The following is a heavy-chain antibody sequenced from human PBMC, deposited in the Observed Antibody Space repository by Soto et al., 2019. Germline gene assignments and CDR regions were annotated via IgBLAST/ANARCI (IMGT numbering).Heavy chain of an antibody. CDR3: AKTSPPPPGDRPSSLTHPSGWPSWYYYDSSGYNYFDY. J-gene: IGHJ4*02. D-gene: IGHD3-22*01. CDR2: ISGSGGST. CDR1: GFTFSSYA. V-gene: IGHV3-23*01. Sequence: EVQLLESGGGLVQPGGSLRLSCAASGFTFSSYAMSWVRQAPGKGLEWVSAISGSGGSTYYADSVKGRFTISRDNSKNPLYLKRNSPRAEDTAVYYCAKTSPPPPGDRPSSLTHPSGWPSWYYYDSSGYNYFDYWGQGTLVTVSS.